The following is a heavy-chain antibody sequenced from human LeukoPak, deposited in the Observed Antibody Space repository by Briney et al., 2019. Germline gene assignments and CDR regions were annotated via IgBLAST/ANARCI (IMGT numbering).Heavy chain of an antibody. CDR1: GGSISSGDYY. Sequence: PSQTLSLTCTVPGGSISSGDYYWSWIRQPPGKGLEWIGYIYYSGSTYYNPSLKSRVTISVDTSKNQFSLKLSSVTAADTAVYYCARREGYCSSTSCYDRFPGISDYWGQGTLVTVSS. CDR2: IYYSGST. D-gene: IGHD2-2*01. V-gene: IGHV4-30-4*01. CDR3: ARREGYCSSTSCYDRFPGISDY. J-gene: IGHJ4*02.